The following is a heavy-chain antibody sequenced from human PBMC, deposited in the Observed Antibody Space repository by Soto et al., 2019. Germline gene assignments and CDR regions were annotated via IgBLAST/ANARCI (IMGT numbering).Heavy chain of an antibody. Sequence: QVPLQESGPGLVKPSQTLSLTCNVSGGSISGGRYYWNWIRQHPGQGLEWIGNIYDNGITYYNPSLKSRVIISEDTSKNPSALRLSSVTAADTAVYYCTRDRGFGMDVWGQGTTVTVSS. CDR3: TRDRGFGMDV. CDR2: IYDNGIT. CDR1: GGSISGGRYY. J-gene: IGHJ6*02. V-gene: IGHV4-31*03.